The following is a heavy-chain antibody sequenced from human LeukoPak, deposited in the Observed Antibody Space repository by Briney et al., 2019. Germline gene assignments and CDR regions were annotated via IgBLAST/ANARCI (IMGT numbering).Heavy chain of an antibody. Sequence: PGGSLRLSCAASGFDLWRYAMSWVRQAPGKGLEWVADISDGGEGTHYADSVQGRFRVSRDNSKKTLFLQLGSLRVQDTATYHCVRVNYGGNSGYHFDYWGQGTLVIVSS. V-gene: IGHV3-23*01. J-gene: IGHJ4*02. D-gene: IGHD4-23*01. CDR2: ISDGGEGT. CDR1: GFDLWRYA. CDR3: VRVNYGGNSGYHFDY.